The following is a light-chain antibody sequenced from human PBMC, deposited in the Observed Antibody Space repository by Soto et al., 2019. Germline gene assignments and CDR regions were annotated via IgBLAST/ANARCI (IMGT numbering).Light chain of an antibody. CDR3: QQYNSYPLT. V-gene: IGKV1-8*01. CDR1: QGIRSY. J-gene: IGKJ4*01. CDR2: AAS. Sequence: AIRMTQSPSSFSASTGDRVTITCRARQGIRSYLAWYQQKPGKAPKCLIYAASTLQSGVPPRFSGSGSGTDFTLTISSLQSEDFATYYCQQYNSYPLTFGGGTKVEI.